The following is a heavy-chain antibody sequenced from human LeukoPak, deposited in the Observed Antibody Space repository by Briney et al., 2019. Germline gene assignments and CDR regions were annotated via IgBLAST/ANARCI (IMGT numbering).Heavy chain of an antibody. V-gene: IGHV3-7*01. Sequence: GGSLRLSCAASGFTFSGYWMSWVRQAPGKGLEWVANIKQDGSEKYYVDSVKGRFTISRDNAKNSVSLQMNSLRAEDTALYYCATDGGPFDNWGQGTLVTVSS. CDR2: IKQDGSEK. CDR3: ATDGGPFDN. J-gene: IGHJ4*02. CDR1: GFTFSGYW.